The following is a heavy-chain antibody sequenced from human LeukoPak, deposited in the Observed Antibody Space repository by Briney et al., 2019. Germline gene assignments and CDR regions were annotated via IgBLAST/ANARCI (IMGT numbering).Heavy chain of an antibody. Sequence: GGSLRLSCAASGFSFRSYAMSWVRQAPGKGLEWVSAIGGSGGSTYYADSVKGRFTISRDNSKNTLYLQMNSLRAEDTAVYYCAKASAMIVVVSKHFDYWGQGTLVTVSS. CDR1: GFSFRSYA. J-gene: IGHJ4*02. D-gene: IGHD3-22*01. V-gene: IGHV3-23*01. CDR3: AKASAMIVVVSKHFDY. CDR2: IGGSGGST.